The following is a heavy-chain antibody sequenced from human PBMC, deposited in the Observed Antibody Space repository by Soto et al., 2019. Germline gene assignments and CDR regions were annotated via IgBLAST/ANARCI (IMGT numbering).Heavy chain of an antibody. CDR1: GYSFTTYW. D-gene: IGHD6-19*01. V-gene: IGHV5-51*01. CDR2: MFPGDSDT. CDR3: ARVPDSSLGTMDV. J-gene: IGHJ6*02. Sequence: GESLKISCKGSGYSFTTYWIGWVRQLPGQGLEWMGVMFPGDSDTRYSPSFQGQVTMSADPSTNTAYLEWSSLKAAGSAMYYCARVPDSSLGTMDVWGQGTTVTVSS.